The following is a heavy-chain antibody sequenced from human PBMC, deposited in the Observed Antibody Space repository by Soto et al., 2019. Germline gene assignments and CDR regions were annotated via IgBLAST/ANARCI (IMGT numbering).Heavy chain of an antibody. CDR3: ARDPSPYDFWSGSKRPYGLDV. J-gene: IGHJ6*02. D-gene: IGHD3-3*01. V-gene: IGHV3-21*01. Sequence: GSLRLSCAASGFTFSSYIINWVRQAPGRGLEWVSSISTSSSYKYYAVSVKGRFTISRDNAKNSLYLQMNSLRAEDTAVYYCARDPSPYDFWSGSKRPYGLDVWGQGTTVTVSS. CDR1: GFTFSSYI. CDR2: ISTSSSYK.